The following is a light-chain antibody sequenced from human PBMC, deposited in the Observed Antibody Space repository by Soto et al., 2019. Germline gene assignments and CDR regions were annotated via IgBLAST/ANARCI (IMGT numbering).Light chain of an antibody. Sequence: QSVLTQPPSVSGAPGQRVTISFTGSSSNIGAGYDVHWYQQLPGTAPKLLIYGNSNRPSGVPDRFSGSKSGTSASLAITGLQAEDEAEYYCQSYDSSLSVVFGGGTKLTVL. J-gene: IGLJ2*01. CDR3: QSYDSSLSVV. CDR1: SSNIGAGYD. CDR2: GNS. V-gene: IGLV1-40*01.